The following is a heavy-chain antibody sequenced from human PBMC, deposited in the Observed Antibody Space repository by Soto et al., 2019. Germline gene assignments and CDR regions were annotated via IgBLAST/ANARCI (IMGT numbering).Heavy chain of an antibody. CDR1: GGSFSGYY. CDR3: ARFVLIPRTPWWSDL. J-gene: IGHJ5*02. D-gene: IGHD3-16*01. V-gene: IGHV4-34*01. CDR2: INHSGST. Sequence: SETLSLTCAVYGGSFSGYYWSWIRQPPGKGLEWIGEINHSGSTNYNPSLKSRVTISVDTSKNQFSLKLSSVTAADAAVYYCARFVLIPRTPWWSDLSDPGPLRTVST.